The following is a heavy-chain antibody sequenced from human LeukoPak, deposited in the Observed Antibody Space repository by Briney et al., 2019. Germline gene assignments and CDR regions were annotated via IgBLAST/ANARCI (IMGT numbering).Heavy chain of an antibody. CDR3: ARAYSGSFYEAFDF. D-gene: IGHD1-26*01. Sequence: PGGSLRLSCAASGFTFSTHGMHWVRQAPGKGLEWVAVISYHGSNKYYADSVKGRFTISRDNSKNSLYLQMHSLRPEDTAVYYCARAYSGSFYEAFDFWGQGTMVAVSS. CDR1: GFTFSTHG. V-gene: IGHV3-30-3*01. J-gene: IGHJ3*01. CDR2: ISYHGSNK.